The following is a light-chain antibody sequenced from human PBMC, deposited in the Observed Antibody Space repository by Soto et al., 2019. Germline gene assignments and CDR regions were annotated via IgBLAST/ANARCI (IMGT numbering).Light chain of an antibody. J-gene: IGLJ2*01. Sequence: QSVLTQPPSVYGAPGQRVTISCTGSSSNIGAGYDVHWYQQFPGTAPKLLIYGNSNRPSGVPDRFSGSKSGTSASLAITGLQAEDEADYYCQSYDSSLSGVVFGGGTKLTVL. CDR2: GNS. CDR3: QSYDSSLSGVV. CDR1: SSNIGAGYD. V-gene: IGLV1-40*01.